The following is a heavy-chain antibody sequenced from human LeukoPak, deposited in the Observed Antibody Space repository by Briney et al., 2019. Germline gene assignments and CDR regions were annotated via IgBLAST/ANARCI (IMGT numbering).Heavy chain of an antibody. CDR3: ARVRYDILTGYSRGAFDI. CDR1: GFTFSSYS. Sequence: GGSLRLSCAASGFTFSSYSMNWVRQAPGKGLEWVSSISSSSSYIYYADSVKGRLTISRDNAKNSLYLQMNSLRAEDTAVYYCARVRYDILTGYSRGAFDIWGQGTMVTVSS. J-gene: IGHJ3*02. V-gene: IGHV3-21*01. CDR2: ISSSSSYI. D-gene: IGHD3-9*01.